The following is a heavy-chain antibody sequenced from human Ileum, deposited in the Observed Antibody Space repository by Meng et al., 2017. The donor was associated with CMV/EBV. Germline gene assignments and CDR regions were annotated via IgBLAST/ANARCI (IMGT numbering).Heavy chain of an antibody. D-gene: IGHD2-2*01. V-gene: IGHV1-69*05. J-gene: IGHJ4*02. CDR3: ARDYGCSSTSCYAY. Sequence: SGGTFSSYAISWVRQAHGQGLEWMGGIIPIFGTANYEQKFQGRVTITTDESTSTAYMELSSLRSEDTAVYYCARDYGCSSTSCYAYWGQGTLVTVSS. CDR2: IIPIFGTA. CDR1: GGTFSSYA.